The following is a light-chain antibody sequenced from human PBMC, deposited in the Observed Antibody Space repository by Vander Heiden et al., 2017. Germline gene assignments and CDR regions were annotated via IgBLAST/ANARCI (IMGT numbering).Light chain of an antibody. CDR3: QQSYSPLLT. J-gene: IGKJ4*01. Sequence: IQMPQSPSSLSASVGDRVTITCRASQSISSFLNWYQQKPGKAPKLLIYAASSLQREVPSRFSGSGSGTDFTLTISSLQPEDIATYYCQQSYSPLLTFGGGTKVEIK. CDR1: QSISSF. V-gene: IGKV1-39*01. CDR2: AAS.